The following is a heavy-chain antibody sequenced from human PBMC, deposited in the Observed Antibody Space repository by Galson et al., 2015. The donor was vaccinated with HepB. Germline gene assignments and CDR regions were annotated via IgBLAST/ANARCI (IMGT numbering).Heavy chain of an antibody. CDR2: IWYDGSNK. CDR1: GFTFSSSC. V-gene: IGHV3-33*01. J-gene: IGHJ4*02. D-gene: IGHD3-16*01. Sequence: SLRLSCAASGFTFSSSCMHWVRQAPGKGLEWVAVIWYDGSNKYYADSVKGRFTISRDNSKNTLYLQMNSLRAEDTAVYYCARDGGGVSRALDYWGQGTLVTVSS. CDR3: ARDGGGVSRALDY.